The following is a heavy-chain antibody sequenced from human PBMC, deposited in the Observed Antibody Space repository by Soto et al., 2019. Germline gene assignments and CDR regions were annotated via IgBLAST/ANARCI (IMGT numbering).Heavy chain of an antibody. V-gene: IGHV3-73*01. CDR1: GFTFSGST. Sequence: HPGGSLRLSCAASGFTFSGSTIHWVRQASGKGLEWLGRIKTKTDNYATAYVASVKGRFTISRDDSKNMGYLQMSSLKTEDTALNYCTRYCNGGNCYDGYGMNDFWGQGTLVTVSS. D-gene: IGHD2-15*01. J-gene: IGHJ4*02. CDR3: TRYCNGGNCYDGYGMNDF. CDR2: IKTKTDNYAT.